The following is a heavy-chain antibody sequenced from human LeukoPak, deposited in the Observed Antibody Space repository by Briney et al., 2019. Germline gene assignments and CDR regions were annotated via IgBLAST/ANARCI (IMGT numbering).Heavy chain of an antibody. CDR2: ISGYNGNT. V-gene: IGHV1-18*01. J-gene: IGHJ3*02. Sequence: GASVKVSCKASGYIFTTYSISWVRQAPGQGLEWMGWISGYNGNTNYAQKFQGRVTVTKDTSTSTVYMELRSLRSDNTALHYCARDSGYTPGRDAFDIWGQRTPVTVSS. CDR3: ARDSGYTPGRDAFDI. CDR1: GYIFTTYS. D-gene: IGHD6-25*01.